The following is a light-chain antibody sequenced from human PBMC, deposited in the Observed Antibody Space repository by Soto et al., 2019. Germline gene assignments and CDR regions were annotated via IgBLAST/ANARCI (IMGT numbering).Light chain of an antibody. J-gene: IGLJ3*02. CDR1: SGHSNYA. CDR3: QSWGAGIRV. V-gene: IGLV4-69*02. CDR2: VNSDGRH. Sequence: QAVVTQSPSASASLGASVKLTCSLSSGHSNYAIAWHQQRPAKAPRYLMKVNSDGRHSNGDGIPDRFSGSSSGAERYLTISSLQSEDEADYYCQSWGAGIRVFGGGTKVTVL.